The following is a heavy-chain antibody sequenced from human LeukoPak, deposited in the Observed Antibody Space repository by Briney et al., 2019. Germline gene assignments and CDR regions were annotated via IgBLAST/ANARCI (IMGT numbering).Heavy chain of an antibody. CDR2: INHSGST. D-gene: IGHD5-24*01. CDR1: GGSFSGYY. V-gene: IGHV4-34*01. J-gene: IGHJ4*02. CDR3: ARGWRAHDY. Sequence: SETLSLTCAVYGGSFSGYYWSWIRQPPGKGLEWIGEINHSGSTNYNPSLKSRVTISVDTSKNQFSLQLNSVTPEDTAVYYCARGWRAHDYWGQGTLVTVSS.